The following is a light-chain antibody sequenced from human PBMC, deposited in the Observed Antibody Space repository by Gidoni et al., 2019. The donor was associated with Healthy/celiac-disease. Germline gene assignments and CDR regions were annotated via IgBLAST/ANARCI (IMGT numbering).Light chain of an antibody. Sequence: VLTRFPLSLPVTPGEPASISCRSGQSLLHSNGYNYLDWYLQKPGQSPQLLIYLGSNRASGVPDRFSGSGSGTDFTLKISKVEAEDVGVYYCMQALQTPRTFGPGTKVDIK. CDR1: QSLLHSNGYNY. CDR3: MQALQTPRT. V-gene: IGKV2-28*01. CDR2: LGS. J-gene: IGKJ3*01.